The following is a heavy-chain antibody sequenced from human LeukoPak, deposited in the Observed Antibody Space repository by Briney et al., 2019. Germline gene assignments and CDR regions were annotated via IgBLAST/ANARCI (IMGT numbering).Heavy chain of an antibody. CDR1: GYTFVSYG. J-gene: IGHJ5*02. Sequence: ASETVSLKASGYTFVSYGIAWVRQAPRQRLEWMGWINTYNGNRNSTQNFQAKDTMNTDTSTTTAYMELRNLRSDDTAVYYGARVLFRGSFLLGVINWFDPWGQGTLVTVSS. V-gene: IGHV1-18*04. CDR2: INTYNGNR. D-gene: IGHD3-10*01. CDR3: ARVLFRGSFLLGVINWFDP.